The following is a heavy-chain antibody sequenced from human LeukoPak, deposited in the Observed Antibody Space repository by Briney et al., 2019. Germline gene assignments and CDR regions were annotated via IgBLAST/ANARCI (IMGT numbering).Heavy chain of an antibody. J-gene: IGHJ5*02. D-gene: IGHD6-13*01. V-gene: IGHV4-34*01. CDR2: VNESGGT. Sequence: PSETLSLTCAVYIDSFSNYHWNWIRQTPAKGMEWIGEVNESGGTNISPSLRSRVILSVDTSKNQFSLKLISVTVADTAIYYCARVGAAAGTFDPWGQGTLVTVSS. CDR1: IDSFSNYH. CDR3: ARVGAAAGTFDP.